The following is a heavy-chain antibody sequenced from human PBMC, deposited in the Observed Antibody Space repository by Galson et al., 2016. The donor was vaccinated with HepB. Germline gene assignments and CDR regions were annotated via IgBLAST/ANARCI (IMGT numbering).Heavy chain of an antibody. Sequence: SLRLSCAASGFTFTNYWMTWVRQAPGKGLEWVANIKEDGTEKCYADSVKGRFTISRDNARNSLYLQMNSLRAEDTGIYYCAREGLAYGSYFDYWGRGTLVTVS. J-gene: IGHJ4*02. CDR2: IKEDGTEK. V-gene: IGHV3-7*01. CDR1: GFTFTNYW. CDR3: AREGLAYGSYFDY. D-gene: IGHD2-21*01.